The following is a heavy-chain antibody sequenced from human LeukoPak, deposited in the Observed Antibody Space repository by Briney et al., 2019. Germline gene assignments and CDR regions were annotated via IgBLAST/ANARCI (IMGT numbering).Heavy chain of an antibody. CDR2: TSWNSGSI. V-gene: IGHV3-9*01. CDR1: GFTFDDYA. D-gene: IGHD3-10*01. J-gene: IGHJ4*02. CDR3: AKDKDTMVRGVTYYFDY. Sequence: PGGSLRLSCAASGFTFDDYAMHWVRQAPGKGLEWVSGTSWNSGSIGYADSVKGRFTISRDNAKNSLYLQMNSLRAEDTALYYRAKDKDTMVRGVTYYFDYWGQGTLVTVSS.